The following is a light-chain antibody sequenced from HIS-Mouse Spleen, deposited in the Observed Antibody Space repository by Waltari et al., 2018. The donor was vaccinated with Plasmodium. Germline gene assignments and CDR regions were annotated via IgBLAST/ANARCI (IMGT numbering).Light chain of an antibody. J-gene: IGLJ3*02. CDR1: ALPKKY. CDR3: YSTDSSGNHRV. Sequence: SYELTQPPSVSVSPGQTARITCSGDALPKKYAYWYQQKSGQAPVLVIYGDSKRPSGIPGRFSGSNPGTMATLTISGAQVEDEADYYCYSTDSSGNHRVFGGGTKLTVL. CDR2: GDS. V-gene: IGLV3-10*01.